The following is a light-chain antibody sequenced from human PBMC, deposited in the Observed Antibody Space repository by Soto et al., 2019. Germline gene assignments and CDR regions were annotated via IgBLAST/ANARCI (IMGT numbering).Light chain of an antibody. J-gene: IGLJ2*01. CDR3: SSYTSSGYVV. CDR1: SSDVGGYNY. CDR2: DVS. V-gene: IGLV2-14*01. Sequence: QSALTQPASVSGSPGQSITISCTGTSSDVGGYNYVSWYQQHPGKAPKLMIYDVSNRPSGVSNRFSGSKSGNTASLTISGLQAEDEADYYCSSYTSSGYVVFGGGTKLTV.